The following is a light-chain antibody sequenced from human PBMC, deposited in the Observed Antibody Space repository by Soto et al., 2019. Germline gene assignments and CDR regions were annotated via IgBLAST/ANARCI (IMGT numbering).Light chain of an antibody. CDR3: QQANSFPFT. V-gene: IGKV1D-12*01. CDR1: QGISSW. Sequence: DIQMTQSPSSVSASVGDRVTITCRASQGISSWLGWYQQKPGTAPKLLIYAASSLQSCVPSRFSCSGSGTNFTLTISSLQPEDFATYYCQQANSFPFTFGGGTKVEIK. CDR2: AAS. J-gene: IGKJ4*01.